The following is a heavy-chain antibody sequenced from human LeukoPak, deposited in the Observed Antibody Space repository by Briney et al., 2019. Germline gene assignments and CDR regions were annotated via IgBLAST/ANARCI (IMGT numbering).Heavy chain of an antibody. J-gene: IGHJ5*01. V-gene: IGHV3-48*01. Sequence: PGGSLRLSCAASGFTFSSYSMNWVRQAPGKGLEWVSYISSSSTIYYADSVKGRFTISRDNAKNSLYLQMNSLRAEDTAVYYCARDRSNWFDFWGQGTLVTVSS. CDR3: ARDRSNWFDF. CDR2: ISSSSTI. CDR1: GFTFSSYS.